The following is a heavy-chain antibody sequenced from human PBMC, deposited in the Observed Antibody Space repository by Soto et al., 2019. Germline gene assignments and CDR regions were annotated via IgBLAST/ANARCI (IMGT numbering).Heavy chain of an antibody. CDR2: ISYDGTNK. J-gene: IGHJ6*02. D-gene: IGHD3-22*01. CDR3: AKGGYYDSTGYTAYYYGMDV. Sequence: PGGSLRLSCAASRLTFSRYGMHWVRQAPGKGLEWVAVISYDGTNKDYADSVKGRFTISRDNSKNTLYLQMYGLRAEDTAVYYCAKGGYYDSTGYTAYYYGMDVWGQGTTVTVSS. V-gene: IGHV3-30*18. CDR1: RLTFSRYG.